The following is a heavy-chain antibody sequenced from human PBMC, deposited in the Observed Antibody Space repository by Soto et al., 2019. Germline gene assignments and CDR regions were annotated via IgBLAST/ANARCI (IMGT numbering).Heavy chain of an antibody. CDR2: IYYSGST. CDR1: GGSISSYY. J-gene: IGHJ4*02. Sequence: SETLSLTCTVSGGSISSYYWSWIRQPPGKGLEWIGYIYYSGSTNYNPSLKSRVTISVDTSKNQFSLKLSSVTAADTAVYYCARGSDYDYIWGSYPLLFDYWGQGTLVTVSS. V-gene: IGHV4-59*08. CDR3: ARGSDYDYIWGSYPLLFDY. D-gene: IGHD3-16*02.